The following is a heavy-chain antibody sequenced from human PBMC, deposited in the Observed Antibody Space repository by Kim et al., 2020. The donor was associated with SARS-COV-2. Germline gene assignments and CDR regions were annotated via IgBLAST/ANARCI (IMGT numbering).Heavy chain of an antibody. CDR2: IDPSDSYT. CDR3: ARRAVGGYSSSWYDFDY. Sequence: GESLKISCKGSGYSFTSYWISWVRQMPGKGLEWMGRIDPSDSYTNYSPSFQGHVTISADKSISTAYLQWSSLKASDTAMYYCARRAVGGYSSSWYDFDYWGQGTLVTVSS. V-gene: IGHV5-10-1*01. D-gene: IGHD6-13*01. J-gene: IGHJ4*02. CDR1: GYSFTSYW.